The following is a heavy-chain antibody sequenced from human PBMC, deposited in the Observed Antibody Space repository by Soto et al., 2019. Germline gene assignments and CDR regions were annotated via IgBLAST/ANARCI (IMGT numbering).Heavy chain of an antibody. CDR1: GYTFTGFY. CDR2: INPSSGDT. Sequence: ASVKVSCKASGYTFTGFYIHWVRQAPGQGLEWIGWINPSSGDTNYALNFQGRVSLTRDTSTNTAYMELSRLRFDDTAVYYCASIALPAAIGDYYGVDVWGQGTTVTVSS. D-gene: IGHD2-2*01. J-gene: IGHJ6*02. V-gene: IGHV1-2*02. CDR3: ASIALPAAIGDYYGVDV.